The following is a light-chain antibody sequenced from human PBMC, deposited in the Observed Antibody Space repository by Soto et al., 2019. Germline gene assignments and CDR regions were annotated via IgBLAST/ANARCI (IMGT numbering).Light chain of an antibody. CDR1: RSDIGAYNF. CDR2: DVN. CDR3: TSWTTSTTMI. Sequence: QSALTQPASVSGSPGQSITISCTGTRSDIGAYNFVSWYQQHPSKAPKLILYDVNIRPSGVSYRFSGSKSGNTASLTISGLQDEDEADYYCTSWTTSTTMIFGGGTTVTVL. V-gene: IGLV2-14*03. J-gene: IGLJ2*01.